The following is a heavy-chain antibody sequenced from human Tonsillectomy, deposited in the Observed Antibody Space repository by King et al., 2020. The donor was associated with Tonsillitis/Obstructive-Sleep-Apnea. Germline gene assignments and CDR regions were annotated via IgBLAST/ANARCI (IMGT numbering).Heavy chain of an antibody. CDR1: GGSFSGYN. J-gene: IGHJ4*02. CDR3: AGQNLWGYYFDY. CDR2: INHSGST. V-gene: IGHV4-34*01. D-gene: IGHD7-27*01. Sequence: VQLQQWGAGLLKPSETLSLTCAVYGGSFSGYNWTWIRQPPGKGLEWIGEINHSGSTTYDPSLKSPVTISLDTSKNQFSLNLSSVTAAETAVYYCAGQNLWGYYFDYWGQGTPVTVSS.